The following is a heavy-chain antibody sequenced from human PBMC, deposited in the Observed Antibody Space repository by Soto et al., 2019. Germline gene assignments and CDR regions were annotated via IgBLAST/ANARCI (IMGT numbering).Heavy chain of an antibody. CDR3: ARDLGWWPWDY. D-gene: IGHD2-15*01. CDR1: GYTFTSYA. V-gene: IGHV1-3*01. Sequence: QVQLVQSGAEVKKPGASVKVSCKASGYTFTSYAMHWVRQAPGQRLEWMGWINAGNGNTKYSQKFQGRVTITRDTSASTAFMELSSLRSEDTAVYYCARDLGWWPWDYWGQGTLVTVSS. CDR2: INAGNGNT. J-gene: IGHJ4*02.